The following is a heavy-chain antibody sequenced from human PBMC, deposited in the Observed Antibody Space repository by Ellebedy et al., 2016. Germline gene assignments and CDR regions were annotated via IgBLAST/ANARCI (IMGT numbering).Heavy chain of an antibody. V-gene: IGHV4-34*01. CDR2: INHSGST. CDR1: GGSFSGYY. Sequence: GSLRLXCAVYGGSFSGYYWSWIRQPPGKGLEWIGEINHSGSTNYNPSLKSRVTISVDTSKNQFSLKLSSVTAADTAVYYCARGWAVAGYYFDYWGQGTLVTVSS. CDR3: ARGWAVAGYYFDY. J-gene: IGHJ4*02. D-gene: IGHD6-19*01.